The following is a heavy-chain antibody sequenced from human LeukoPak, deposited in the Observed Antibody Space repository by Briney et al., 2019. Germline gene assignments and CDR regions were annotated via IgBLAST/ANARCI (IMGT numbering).Heavy chain of an antibody. V-gene: IGHV4-39*01. CDR3: ARLGRTYYDFWSGP. D-gene: IGHD3-3*01. Sequence: SETLSLTCTVSGGSISSSSYYWGWIRQPPGKGLEWIGSIYYSGSTYYNPSLKSRVTISMDTSKNQFSLKLTSVTAADTAVYYCARLGRTYYDFWSGPWGQGTLVTVSS. CDR2: IYYSGST. CDR1: GGSISSSSYY. J-gene: IGHJ5*02.